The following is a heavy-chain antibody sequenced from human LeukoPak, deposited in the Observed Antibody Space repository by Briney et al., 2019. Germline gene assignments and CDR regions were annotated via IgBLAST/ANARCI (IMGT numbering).Heavy chain of an antibody. V-gene: IGHV3-30*18. CDR1: GFSFISYG. J-gene: IGHJ4*02. CDR2: ISDDGRRK. CDR3: AKRPSDYGDYVSYFDY. Sequence: GGSLRLSCAASGFSFISYGMHWVRQAPGKGLEWVGVISDDGRRKDYADSVKGRFTISRDNSKDTLYLQMNSLRAEDTAVYYCAKRPSDYGDYVSYFDYWGQGTLFTVSS. D-gene: IGHD4-17*01.